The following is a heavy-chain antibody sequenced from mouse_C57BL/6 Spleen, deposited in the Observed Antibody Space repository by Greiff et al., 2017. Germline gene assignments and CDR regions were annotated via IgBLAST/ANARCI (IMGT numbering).Heavy chain of an antibody. V-gene: IGHV1-64*01. Sequence: VQLQQPGAELVKPGASVKLSCKASGYTFTSYWMHWVKQRPGQGLEWIGMIHPTSGSTNYNEKFKSKATLTVDKSSSTAYMQLSSLTSEDSAVYYSARSRGITTVVGEFDYWGQGTTRTVSS. CDR1: GYTFTSYW. D-gene: IGHD1-1*01. CDR2: IHPTSGST. CDR3: ARSRGITTVVGEFDY. J-gene: IGHJ2*01.